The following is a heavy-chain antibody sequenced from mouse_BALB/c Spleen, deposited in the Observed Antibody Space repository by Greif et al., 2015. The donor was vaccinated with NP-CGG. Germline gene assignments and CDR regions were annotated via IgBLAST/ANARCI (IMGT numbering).Heavy chain of an antibody. CDR1: GFTFTDYY. D-gene: IGHD1-1*01. CDR3: ARDYYGSSYWFAY. J-gene: IGHJ3*01. Sequence: EVKVVESGGGLVQPGGSLRLSCATSGFTFTDYYMSWVRQPPGKALGWLGFIRNKANGYTTEYSASVKGRFTISRDNSQSILYLQMNTLRAEDSAAYYCARDYYGSSYWFAYWGQGTLVTVPA. CDR2: IRNKANGYTT. V-gene: IGHV7-3*02.